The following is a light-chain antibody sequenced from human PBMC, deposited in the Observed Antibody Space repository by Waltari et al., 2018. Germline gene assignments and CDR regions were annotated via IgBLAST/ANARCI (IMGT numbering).Light chain of an antibody. J-gene: IGLJ2*01. CDR2: KDI. Sequence: SYDLTQPPPVSVSPGQTARIPCPGDALPTQNAYWYQQKPGQAPVLVIYKDIDRPSGIPERFSGASSGTAVTLTISGVQAEDEADYYCQSADSSGTYVIFGGGTKLTVL. CDR1: ALPTQN. V-gene: IGLV3-25*03. CDR3: QSADSSGTYVI.